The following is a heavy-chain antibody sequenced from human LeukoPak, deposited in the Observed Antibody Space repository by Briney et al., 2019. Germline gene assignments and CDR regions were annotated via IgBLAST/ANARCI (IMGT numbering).Heavy chain of an antibody. D-gene: IGHD3-10*01. CDR1: GFTFSSYG. CDR2: ISGSGGST. J-gene: IGHJ3*02. CDR3: AKDLWWFGEFPNAFEN. Sequence: GGTLRLSCAASGFTFSSYGMSWVRQAPGKGLEWVSAISGSGGSTYYADCVKGRITISRDNSKNTLYLQMNSLRAEDTAIYYCAKDLWWFGEFPNAFENWGQGTMVTVSS. V-gene: IGHV3-23*01.